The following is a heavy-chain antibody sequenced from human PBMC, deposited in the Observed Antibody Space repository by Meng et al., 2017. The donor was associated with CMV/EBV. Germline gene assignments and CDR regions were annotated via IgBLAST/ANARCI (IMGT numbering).Heavy chain of an antibody. Sequence: GSLRLSCTVSGGSISSYYWSWIRQPPGKGLEWIGYIYYIGSNNYNPSLKSRVTISVDTSKNQFSLKLSSVTAADTAVYYCARVIKRLRYYGMDVWGQGTTVTVSS. J-gene: IGHJ6*02. CDR3: ARVIKRLRYYGMDV. CDR2: IYYIGSN. D-gene: IGHD3-16*01. V-gene: IGHV4-59*01. CDR1: GGSISSYY.